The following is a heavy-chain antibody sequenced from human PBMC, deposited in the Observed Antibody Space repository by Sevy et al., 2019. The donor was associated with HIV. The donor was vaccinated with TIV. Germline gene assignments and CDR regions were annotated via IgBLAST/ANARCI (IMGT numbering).Heavy chain of an antibody. D-gene: IGHD3-22*01. CDR3: AITKDYYDNSGSPFDY. V-gene: IGHV1-24*01. J-gene: IGHJ4*02. CDR2: FDPEDGET. Sequence: ASVKVSCKVSGYTLTKLAMHWVRQAPGKGLEWMGTFDPEDGETIYAQKFQGSVTMTEDTSIDTAYMELSSLRSEDTAVFDYAITKDYYDNSGSPFDYWGQGTLVTVSS. CDR1: GYTLTKLA.